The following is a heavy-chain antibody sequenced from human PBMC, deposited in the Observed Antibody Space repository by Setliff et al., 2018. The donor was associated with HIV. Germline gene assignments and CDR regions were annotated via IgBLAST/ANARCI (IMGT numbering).Heavy chain of an antibody. J-gene: IGHJ5*01. CDR2: INHSGST. CDR1: GGSFSGYY. CDR3: ARVRLELRQYWFDS. Sequence: SETLSLTCAVYGGSFSGYYWSWIRQPPGKGLEWIGEINHSGSTNYNPSLKSRVSISLDTSKNQFSLKLSSVTAADTAAYYCARVRLELRQYWFDSWGQGSPVTVS. V-gene: IGHV4-34*01. D-gene: IGHD1-7*01.